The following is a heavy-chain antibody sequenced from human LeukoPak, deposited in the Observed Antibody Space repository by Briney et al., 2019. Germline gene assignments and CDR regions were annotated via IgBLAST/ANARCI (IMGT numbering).Heavy chain of an antibody. CDR2: IYTSGSN. V-gene: IGHV4-4*07. CDR3: ASGSYWGWFDP. J-gene: IGHJ5*02. D-gene: IGHD1-26*01. Sequence: PSETLSLTCTVSGGSISSYYWSWIRQPAGKGLEWIGRIYTSGSNNYNPSLKSRVTISVDTSKNQFSLKLSSVTAADTAVYYCASGSYWGWFDPWGQGTLVTVSS. CDR1: GGSISSYY.